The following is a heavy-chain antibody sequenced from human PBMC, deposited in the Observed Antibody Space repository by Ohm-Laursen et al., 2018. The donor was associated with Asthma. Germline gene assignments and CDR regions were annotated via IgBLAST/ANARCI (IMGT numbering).Heavy chain of an antibody. V-gene: IGHV4-59*08. J-gene: IGHJ4*02. Sequence: TLSLTCTVSGGSISSYYWSWIRQPPGKGLEWIGYIYYSGSTNYNPSLKSRVTISVDTSKNQFSLKLSSVTAADTAVYYCARGGGRLLWFRDWGQGTLVTVSS. CDR2: IYYSGST. D-gene: IGHD3-10*01. CDR1: GGSISSYY. CDR3: ARGGGRLLWFRD.